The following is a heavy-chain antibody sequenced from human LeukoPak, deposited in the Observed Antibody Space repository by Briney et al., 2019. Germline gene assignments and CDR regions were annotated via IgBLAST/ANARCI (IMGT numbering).Heavy chain of an antibody. V-gene: IGHV3-73*01. D-gene: IGHD4-17*01. CDR3: TSPVTDSAYDGFDV. CDR2: IRSKANSYAT. Sequence: GGSLKLSCAASGFTFSGSAMHWVRQASGKGLEWVGRIRSKANSYATVYAASLKGRFTISRDDSQNTAYLQMSSLKTEDTAVYYCTSPVTDSAYDGFDVWGQGTMVTVSS. CDR1: GFTFSGSA. J-gene: IGHJ3*01.